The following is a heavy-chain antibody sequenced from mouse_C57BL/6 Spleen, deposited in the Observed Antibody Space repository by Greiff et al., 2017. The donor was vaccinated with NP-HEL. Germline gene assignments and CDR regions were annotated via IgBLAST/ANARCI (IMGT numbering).Heavy chain of an antibody. J-gene: IGHJ3*01. CDR1: GYTFTSYW. V-gene: IGHV1-61*01. CDR3: ARPPYDYDGAWFAY. D-gene: IGHD2-4*01. CDR2: IYPSDSET. Sequence: QVQLKQSGAELVRPGSSVKLSCKASGYTFTSYWMDWVKQRPGQGLEWIGNIYPSDSETHYNQKFKDKATLTVDKSSSTAYMQLSSLTSEDSAVYYCARPPYDYDGAWFAYWGQGTLVTVSA.